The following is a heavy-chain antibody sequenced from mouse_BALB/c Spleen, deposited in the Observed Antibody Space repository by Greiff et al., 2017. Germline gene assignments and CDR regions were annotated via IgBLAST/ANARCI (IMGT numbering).Heavy chain of an antibody. CDR1: GYTFTDYE. CDR3: TRRRPYGNYHAY. CDR2: IDPETGGT. J-gene: IGHJ3*01. Sequence: QVQLKQSGAELVRPGASVTLSCKASGYTFTDYEMHWVKQTPVHGLEWIGAIDPETGGTAYNQKFKGKATLTADKSSSTAYMELRSLTSEDSAVYYCTRRRPYGNYHAYWGQGTLVTVSA. D-gene: IGHD2-1*01. V-gene: IGHV1-15*01.